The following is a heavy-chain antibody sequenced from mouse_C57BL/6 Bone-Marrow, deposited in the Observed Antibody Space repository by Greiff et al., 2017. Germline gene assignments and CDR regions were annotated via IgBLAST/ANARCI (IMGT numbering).Heavy chain of an antibody. CDR3: TRVGGSYAMDY. CDR1: GFTFSRYA. CDR2: ISSGGDYI. Sequence: EVKLMESGEGLVKPGGSLKLSCAASGFTFSRYAMSWVRQTPEKRLEWVAYISSGGDYIYYADTVKGRFTISRDNARNTLYLQMSSLKSEDTAMYYCTRVGGSYAMDYWGQGTSVTVSS. V-gene: IGHV5-9-1*02. J-gene: IGHJ4*01. D-gene: IGHD3-2*02.